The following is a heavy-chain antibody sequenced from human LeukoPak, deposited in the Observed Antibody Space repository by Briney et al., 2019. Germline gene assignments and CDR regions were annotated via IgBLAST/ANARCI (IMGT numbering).Heavy chain of an antibody. V-gene: IGHV4-34*01. D-gene: IGHD3-3*01. J-gene: IGHJ4*02. CDR1: GGSFSGYY. CDR2: INHSGST. CDR3: ARAAVLRFLEWAYIDY. Sequence: SETLSLTCAVYGGSFSGYYWSWIRQPPGKGLEWIGEINHSGSTNYNPSLKSRVAISVDTSKNQFSLKLSSVTAADTAVYYCARAAVLRFLEWAYIDYWGQGTLVTVSS.